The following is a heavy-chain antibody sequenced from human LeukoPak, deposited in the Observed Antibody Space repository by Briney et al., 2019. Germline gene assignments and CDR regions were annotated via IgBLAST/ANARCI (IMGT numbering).Heavy chain of an antibody. V-gene: IGHV1-18*01. CDR2: ISAYNGNT. J-gene: IGHJ4*02. Sequence: ASVKVSCKASGYTFTSYGISWVRQAPGQGLEWMGWISAYNGNTNYAQKLQGRVTMTTDTSTSTAYMELRSLRDEDTAVYYCASRLMVEMATYFDYWGQGTLVTVSS. D-gene: IGHD5-24*01. CDR3: ASRLMVEMATYFDY. CDR1: GYTFTSYG.